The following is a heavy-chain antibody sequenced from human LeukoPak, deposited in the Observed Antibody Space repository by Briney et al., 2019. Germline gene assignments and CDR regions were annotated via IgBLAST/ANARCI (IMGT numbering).Heavy chain of an antibody. J-gene: IGHJ4*02. D-gene: IGHD4-23*01. CDR3: ARVDGGGLDY. CDR2: IYYSGST. Sequence: SETLSLTCTVSGGSISSYYWSWIRQPPGKGLEWTGYIYYSGSTNYNPSLKSRVTISVDTSKNQFSLKLSSVTAADMAVYYCARVDGGGLDYWGQGTLVTVSS. CDR1: GGSISSYY. V-gene: IGHV4-59*01.